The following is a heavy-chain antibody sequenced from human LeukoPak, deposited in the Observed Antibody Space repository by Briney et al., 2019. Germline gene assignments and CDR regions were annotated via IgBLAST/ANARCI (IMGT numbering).Heavy chain of an antibody. D-gene: IGHD5-24*01. V-gene: IGHV3-30*18. CDR2: ISYDGSNK. CDR1: GFTFSSYG. J-gene: IGHJ3*02. CDR3: AKVKSPVTIGWPLFDI. Sequence: PGGSLRLSCAASGFTFSSYGMHWVRQAPGKGLEWVAVISYDGSNKYYADSVKGRFTTSRDNSKNTLYLQMNSLRTEDTAVYYCAKVKSPVTIGWPLFDIWGQGTMVTVSS.